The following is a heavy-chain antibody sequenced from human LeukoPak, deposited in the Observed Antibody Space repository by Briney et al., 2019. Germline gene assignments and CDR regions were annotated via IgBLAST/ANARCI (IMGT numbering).Heavy chain of an antibody. CDR1: GFTVSRTW. J-gene: IGHJ4*02. CDR2: INQDASTR. V-gene: IGHV3-7*01. Sequence: GGSLRLSCAASGFTVSRTWMAWVRQAPGKGLEWVANINQDASTRQYVDSVKGRFTISRDNAKNSLDLQMNSLRVEDTAVYYRARDQSGSLDYWGQGTLVTVSS. D-gene: IGHD1-26*01. CDR3: ARDQSGSLDY.